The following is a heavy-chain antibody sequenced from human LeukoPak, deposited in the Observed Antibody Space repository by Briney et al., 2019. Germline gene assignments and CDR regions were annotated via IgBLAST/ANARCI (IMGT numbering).Heavy chain of an antibody. CDR3: ARDSHDSGWHNPFDY. J-gene: IGHJ4*02. CDR2: ISSSGSTI. Sequence: GGSLRLSCAASGFTFSDYYMSWIRQDPGKGLEWVSYISSSGSTIYYADSVKGRFTISRDNSKNTLYLQMNSLRAEDTAVYYCARDSHDSGWHNPFDYWGQGTLVTVSS. D-gene: IGHD6-19*01. CDR1: GFTFSDYY. V-gene: IGHV3-11*04.